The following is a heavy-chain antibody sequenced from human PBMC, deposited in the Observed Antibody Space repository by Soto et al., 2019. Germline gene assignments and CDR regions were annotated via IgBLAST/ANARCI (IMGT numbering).Heavy chain of an antibody. J-gene: IGHJ6*02. CDR3: ARDSLHYYYGMDV. CDR1: GGSVSSGSYY. V-gene: IGHV4-61*01. Sequence: QVQLQESGPGLVKPPETLSLTCTVSGGSVSSGSYYWSWIRQPPGKGLEWIGYIYYSGSTNYNPSLKSRVTISVDTSKNQFSLKLSSVTAADTAVYYCARDSLHYYYGMDVWGQGTTVTVSS. CDR2: IYYSGST.